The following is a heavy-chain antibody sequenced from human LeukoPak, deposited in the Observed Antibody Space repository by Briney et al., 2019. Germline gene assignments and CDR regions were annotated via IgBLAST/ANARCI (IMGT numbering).Heavy chain of an antibody. V-gene: IGHV3-74*01. CDR3: ARGRTTSTFLDY. Sequence: GGSLRLSCEASGFTFSSYWMHWVRQAPGKGLEWVSRINSDGSSTSYADSVKGRFTISRDNAKNTLYLQMNSLRAEDTAVYYCARGRTTSTFLDYWGQGTLVTVSS. CDR2: INSDGSST. D-gene: IGHD4-17*01. J-gene: IGHJ4*02. CDR1: GFTFSSYW.